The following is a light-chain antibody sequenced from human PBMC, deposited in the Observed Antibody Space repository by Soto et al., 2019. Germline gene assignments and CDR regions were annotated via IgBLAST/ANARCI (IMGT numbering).Light chain of an antibody. Sequence: QSALTQPPSVSGSPGQSVTISCIGTSSDIGSYNRVSWYQQSPGTAPKLIIYEVTNRPSAVAGRFSGSKSGNTASLTISGLQAEDEADYYCTSYTTRTALVFGGGTKVTVL. CDR1: SSDIGSYNR. CDR2: EVT. V-gene: IGLV2-18*02. CDR3: TSYTTRTALV. J-gene: IGLJ3*02.